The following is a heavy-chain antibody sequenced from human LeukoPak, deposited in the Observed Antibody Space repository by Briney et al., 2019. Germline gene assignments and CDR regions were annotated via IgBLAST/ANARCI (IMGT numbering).Heavy chain of an antibody. CDR2: ISTYNGNT. CDR1: GYTFNNYG. D-gene: IGHD1-1*01. Sequence: ASVKVSCKAPGYTFNNYGITWVRQAPGQGLEWMGWISTYNGNTNYAQKLQGRVTMTTDTSTSTAYMELRSLRSDDTAVYYCARDQLSRGVWFDPWGQGTLVTVSS. J-gene: IGHJ5*02. V-gene: IGHV1-18*01. CDR3: ARDQLSRGVWFDP.